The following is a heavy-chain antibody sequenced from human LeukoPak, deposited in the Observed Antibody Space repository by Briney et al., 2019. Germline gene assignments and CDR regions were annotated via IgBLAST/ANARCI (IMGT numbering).Heavy chain of an antibody. J-gene: IGHJ6*02. V-gene: IGHV1-18*01. CDR1: GYTFTSYG. D-gene: IGHD2-2*01. Sequence: GASVKVSCKASGYTFTSYGISWVRQAPGQGPEWMGWISAYNGNTNYAQKLQGRVTMTTDTSTSTAYMELRSLRSDDTAVYYCARERVAVVVVPAAIRFGYYYYGMDVWGQGTTVTVSS. CDR3: ARERVAVVVVPAAIRFGYYYYGMDV. CDR2: ISAYNGNT.